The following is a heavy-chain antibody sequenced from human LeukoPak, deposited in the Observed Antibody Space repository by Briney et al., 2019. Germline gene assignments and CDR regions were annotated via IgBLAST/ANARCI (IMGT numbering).Heavy chain of an antibody. CDR3: AKDPAAGISNSFDY. D-gene: IGHD6-13*01. V-gene: IGHV3-33*06. CDR1: GFTFSSYG. CDR2: IWYDGSNK. Sequence: PGGSLRLSCAASGFTFSSYGMHWVRQAPGKGLEWAAVIWYDGSNKYYADSVKGRFTISRDNSKNTLYLQMNSLRAEDTAVYYCAKDPAAGISNSFDYWGQGTLVTVSS. J-gene: IGHJ4*02.